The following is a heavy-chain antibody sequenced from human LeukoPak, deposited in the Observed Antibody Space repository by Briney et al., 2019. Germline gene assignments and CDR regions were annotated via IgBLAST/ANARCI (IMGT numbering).Heavy chain of an antibody. CDR2: INQDGSEK. D-gene: IGHD3-16*01. Sequence: GESLRLSCAASGFTFTTYWMTWVRQAPGKGLEWVANINQDGSEKYFVDSVKGRFTISRDNSKNTLYLQMNSLRAEDTAVYFCAKGDKMLTWRRTYNRFDPWGQGTLVTVSS. J-gene: IGHJ5*02. CDR3: AKGDKMLTWRRTYNRFDP. CDR1: GFTFTTYW. V-gene: IGHV3-7*01.